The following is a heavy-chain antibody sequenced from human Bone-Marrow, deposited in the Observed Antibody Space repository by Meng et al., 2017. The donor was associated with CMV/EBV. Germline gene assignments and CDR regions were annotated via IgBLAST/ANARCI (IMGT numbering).Heavy chain of an antibody. CDR1: GYTFTGYY. CDR3: ARENYVGTSPPGY. Sequence: ASVKVSCKASGYTFTGYYMHWVRQAPGQGLEWMGWINPNSGGTNYAQKFQGRVTMTRDTSISTAYMELSRLRSDDTAVYYCARENYVGTSPPGYWGPGTLVTVSS. CDR2: INPNSGGT. D-gene: IGHD4-23*01. J-gene: IGHJ4*02. V-gene: IGHV1-2*02.